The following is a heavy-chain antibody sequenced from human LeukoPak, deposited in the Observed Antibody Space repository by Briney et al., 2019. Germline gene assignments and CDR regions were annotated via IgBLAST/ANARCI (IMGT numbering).Heavy chain of an antibody. CDR2: ISSSSTTI. CDR1: GFTFSSYS. J-gene: IGHJ4*02. Sequence: GRSLRLSCVASGFTFSSYSINWVRQAPGKGREWVSYISSSSTTIYYVDSVKGRFTINRDNAKHSLYLQMNSLRAEDTAVYYCARSSYYDSLTGYYFFDYWGQGTLVTVSS. V-gene: IGHV3-48*04. D-gene: IGHD3-9*01. CDR3: ARSSYYDSLTGYYFFDY.